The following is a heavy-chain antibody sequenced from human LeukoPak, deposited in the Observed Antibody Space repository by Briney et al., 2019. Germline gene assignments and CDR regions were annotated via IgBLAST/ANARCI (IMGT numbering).Heavy chain of an antibody. V-gene: IGHV4-59*01. CDR2: TYYSGST. CDR3: ARSGWHPDAFDI. CDR1: GGSISSYY. D-gene: IGHD6-19*01. Sequence: SETLSLTCTVSGGSISSYYWSWIRQPPGKGLEWIGYTYYSGSTNYNPSLKSRVTISVDTSKNQFSLKLSSVTAADTAVYYCARSGWHPDAFDIWGQGTMVTVSS. J-gene: IGHJ3*02.